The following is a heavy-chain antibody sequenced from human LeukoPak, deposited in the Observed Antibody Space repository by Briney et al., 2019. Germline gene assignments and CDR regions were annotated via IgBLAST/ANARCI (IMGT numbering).Heavy chain of an antibody. V-gene: IGHV4-39*01. J-gene: IGHJ5*02. CDR3: ARLGRPKPFDP. Sequence: SETLSLTCTVSGGSISSSSYYWGWIRQPPGKGLEWIGSIYYSGSTYYNPSLKSRVTISVDTSKNQFSLKLSSVTAADTAVYYCARLGRPKPFDPWGQGTLVTVSS. CDR1: GGSISSSSYY. CDR2: IYYSGST.